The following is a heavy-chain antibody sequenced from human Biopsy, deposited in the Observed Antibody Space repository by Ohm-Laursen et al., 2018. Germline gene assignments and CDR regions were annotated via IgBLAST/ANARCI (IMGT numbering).Heavy chain of an antibody. CDR1: GGSFTGHY. CDR3: ARGSNDFGGLYFPR. Sequence: SLTCAVSGGSFTGHYWSWIRRPPGKGLEWIGHISYTGYTSYNASLKSRVTISVDTSRNHFSLRLSSLTAADTAVYYCARGSNDFGGLYFPRWGQGTLLTVSS. V-gene: IGHV4-59*11. D-gene: IGHD4-23*01. CDR2: ISYTGYT. J-gene: IGHJ4*02.